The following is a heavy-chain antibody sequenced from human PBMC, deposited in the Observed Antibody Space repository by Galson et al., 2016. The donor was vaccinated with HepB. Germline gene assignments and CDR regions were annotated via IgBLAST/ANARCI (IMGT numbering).Heavy chain of an antibody. J-gene: IGHJ4*02. CDR2: FYGGGTI. V-gene: IGHV3-53*01. D-gene: IGHD5-18*01. CDR3: ARLRPEDNYAYDY. Sequence: SLRLSCAASGFTVSSNHMSWVRQAPGKGLEWVSVFYGGGTINYADSVKGRFTVSRENSENTLFLQMNSLRADDTAVYYCARLRPEDNYAYDYWGQGTLVTVSS. CDR1: GFTVSSNH.